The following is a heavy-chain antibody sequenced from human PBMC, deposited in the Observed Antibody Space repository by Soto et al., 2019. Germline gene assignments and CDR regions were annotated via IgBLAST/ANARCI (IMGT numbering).Heavy chain of an antibody. CDR2: IYHSGYT. CDR3: AKEQLEGSCFDP. J-gene: IGHJ5*02. Sequence: QLQLQESGSGLVKPSQTLSLTCTVSGGSISSGGYSWNWIRQAPGKGLEWIGYIYHSGYTLYNPSLEGLVTISVDKSTNPFSRNLTSVTAADPGVYYCAKEQLEGSCFDPWGEGTLVTASS. CDR1: GGSISSGGYS. V-gene: IGHV4-30-2*01. D-gene: IGHD3-10*01.